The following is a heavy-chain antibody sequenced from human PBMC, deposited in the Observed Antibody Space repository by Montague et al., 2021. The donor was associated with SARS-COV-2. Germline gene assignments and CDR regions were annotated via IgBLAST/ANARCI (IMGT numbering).Heavy chain of an antibody. V-gene: IGHV4-39*01. D-gene: IGHD2-2*01. CDR2: GDYSGST. J-gene: IGHJ5*02. CDR1: GGSIITSYYY. CDR3: ARHVSRGPGAMDWFDP. Sequence: SETLSLTCTVSGGSIITSYYYWGWLRQPPGQGLEWIGSGDYSGSTSYNPSLPSRVTISVDTSKNQFSLNLTSVTAADTAVYYCARHVSRGPGAMDWFDPWGQGTMVTVSS.